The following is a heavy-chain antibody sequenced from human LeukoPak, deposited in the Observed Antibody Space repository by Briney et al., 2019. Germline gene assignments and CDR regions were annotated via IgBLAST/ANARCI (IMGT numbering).Heavy chain of an antibody. CDR3: AREVVVVPAARKNAFDI. J-gene: IGHJ3*02. CDR1: SGSISSYY. D-gene: IGHD2-2*01. V-gene: IGHV4-4*07. Sequence: SETLSLTCTVSSGSISSYYWSWIRQPAGKGLEWIGRIYTSGSTNYNPSLKSRVTMSVDTSKNQFSLKLSSVTAADTAVYYCAREVVVVPAARKNAFDIWGQGTMVTVSS. CDR2: IYTSGST.